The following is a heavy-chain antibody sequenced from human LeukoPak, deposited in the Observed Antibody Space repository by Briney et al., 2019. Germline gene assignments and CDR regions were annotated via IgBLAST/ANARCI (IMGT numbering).Heavy chain of an antibody. CDR3: ARDQRSEYYFDY. Sequence: GGSLRLSCAASGFTFSSYGMHWVRQAPGKGLEWVAVISYDGSNKYYADSVKGRFTISRDNSKNTLYLQMNSLRAEDTAVYYCARDQRSEYYFDYWGQGTLVTVSS. J-gene: IGHJ4*02. D-gene: IGHD3-16*01. CDR1: GFTFSSYG. CDR2: ISYDGSNK. V-gene: IGHV3-30*03.